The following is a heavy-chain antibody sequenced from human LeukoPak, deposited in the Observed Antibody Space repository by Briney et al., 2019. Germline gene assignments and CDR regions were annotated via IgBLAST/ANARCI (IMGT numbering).Heavy chain of an antibody. J-gene: IGHJ4*02. CDR3: VKDRSHTAMVPFDY. D-gene: IGHD5-18*01. Sequence: GGSLRLSCSASGFTFSSYAMHWVRQAPGKGLEYVSAISSNGGSTYYADSVKGRFTISRDNSKNTLYLQMSGLRAEDTAVYYCVKDRSHTAMVPFDYWGQGTLVTVSS. CDR2: ISSNGGST. V-gene: IGHV3-64D*06. CDR1: GFTFSSYA.